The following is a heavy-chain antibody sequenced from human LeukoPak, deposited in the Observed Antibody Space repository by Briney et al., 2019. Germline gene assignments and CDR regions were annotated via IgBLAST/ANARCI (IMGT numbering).Heavy chain of an antibody. Sequence: GGSLRLSCAASGFTFSSYAMHWVRQAPGKGLEWVAVISYDGNNKYYADSVKGRFTISRDNSKNTVYLLMNSLRAEDTAVYYCARDRVRIAVAGPVGYYYYGMDVWGQGTTVTVSS. V-gene: IGHV3-30-3*01. CDR3: ARDRVRIAVAGPVGYYYYGMDV. D-gene: IGHD6-19*01. CDR2: ISYDGNNK. J-gene: IGHJ6*02. CDR1: GFTFSSYA.